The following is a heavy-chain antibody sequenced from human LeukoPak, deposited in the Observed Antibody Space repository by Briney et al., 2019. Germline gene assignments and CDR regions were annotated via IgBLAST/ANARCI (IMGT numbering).Heavy chain of an antibody. V-gene: IGHV4-38-2*01. D-gene: IGHD3-9*01. CDR3: ARAPPYYDILTGYYPNWFDP. J-gene: IGHJ5*02. Sequence: SETLSLTCAVSGYSISSGYYWGWIRQPPGKGLEWIGSIYHSGSTYYNPSLKSRVTISVDTSKNQFSLMLSSVTAADTAVYYCARAPPYYDILTGYYPNWFDPWGQGTLVTVSS. CDR2: IYHSGST. CDR1: GYSISSGYY.